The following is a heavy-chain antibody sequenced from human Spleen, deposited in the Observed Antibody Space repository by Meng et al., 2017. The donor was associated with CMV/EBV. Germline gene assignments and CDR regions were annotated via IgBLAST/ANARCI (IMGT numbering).Heavy chain of an antibody. CDR3: AREQWLDY. CDR2: IWYDGSKT. J-gene: IGHJ4*02. V-gene: IGHV3-33*01. D-gene: IGHD6-19*01. Sequence: MLFCAASGFTFSGYGMYWVRQTPGKGLEWVAVIWYDGSKTYHADSVKGRFTISRDDSRNTLYLQMNNLRAEDTAVYYCAREQWLDYWGQGILVTVSS. CDR1: GFTFSGYG.